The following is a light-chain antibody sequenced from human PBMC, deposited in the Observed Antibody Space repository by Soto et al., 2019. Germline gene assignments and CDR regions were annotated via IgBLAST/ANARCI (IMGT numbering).Light chain of an antibody. V-gene: IGKV1-5*03. CDR3: QQYNSYST. CDR1: QSISSW. Sequence: DIQMTQSPSTLSASVGDRVTIIGRASQSISSWLAWYQQKPGKAPKLLIYKASSLESGVPSRFSGSGSGTEFTLTISSLQPDDFATYYCQQYNSYSTFGQGTKVEIK. J-gene: IGKJ1*01. CDR2: KAS.